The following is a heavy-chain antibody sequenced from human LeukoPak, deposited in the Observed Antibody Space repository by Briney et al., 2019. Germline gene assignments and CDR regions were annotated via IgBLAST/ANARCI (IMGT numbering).Heavy chain of an antibody. V-gene: IGHV3-7*01. CDR2: IKQDGSEK. CDR3: ARDGFVGAADY. Sequence: GGSPRLSCADSEFIFSGYWMNWVRQAPGKGLEWVANIKQDGSEKQYVDSVRGRFTISRDNAKNSLYLQMNSLRVEDTAVNYCARDGFVGAADYWGQGTLVTVSS. J-gene: IGHJ4*02. CDR1: EFIFSGYW. D-gene: IGHD6-13*01.